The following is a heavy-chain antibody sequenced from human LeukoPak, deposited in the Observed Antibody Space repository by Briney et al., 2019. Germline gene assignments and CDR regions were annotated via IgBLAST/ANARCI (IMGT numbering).Heavy chain of an antibody. D-gene: IGHD5-18*01. V-gene: IGHV4-34*01. J-gene: IGHJ4*02. CDR3: ARSRYSYGPVDY. Sequence: SETLSLTCAVYGGSFSGYYWSWIRQPPGKGLEWIGEINHSGSTNYNPSLKSRVTISVDTSKNQCSLKLSSVTAADTAVYYCARSRYSYGPVDYWGQGTLVTVSS. CDR1: GGSFSGYY. CDR2: INHSGST.